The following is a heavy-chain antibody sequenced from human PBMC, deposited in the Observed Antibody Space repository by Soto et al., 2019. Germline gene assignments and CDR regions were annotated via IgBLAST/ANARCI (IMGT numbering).Heavy chain of an antibody. Sequence: SVKVSCKACGGTFSSSAIRWVLQDPGQGLELMEGIIPIFGPANYAQKFQGRVTITADESTSTAYMELSSLRSEDTAVYYCARDSGYDNYYYYGMDVWGQGTTVTVS. CDR1: GGTFSSSA. V-gene: IGHV1-69*13. CDR2: IIPIFGPA. J-gene: IGHJ6*02. CDR3: ARDSGYDNYYYYGMDV. D-gene: IGHD5-12*01.